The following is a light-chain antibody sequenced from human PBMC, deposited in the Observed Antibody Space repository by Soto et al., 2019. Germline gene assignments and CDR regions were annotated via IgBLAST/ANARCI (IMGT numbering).Light chain of an antibody. CDR2: GAS. Sequence: DIQMTQSPSSLSASVGDRVTITCQASQGISNYLNWYQQKPGKAPKLLIYGASNLETGVPSRFSGSGSGTDFTFTISSLQPEVTATYFCQQYDSLPYTFGQGTKLEI. CDR3: QQYDSLPYT. V-gene: IGKV1-33*01. J-gene: IGKJ2*01. CDR1: QGISNY.